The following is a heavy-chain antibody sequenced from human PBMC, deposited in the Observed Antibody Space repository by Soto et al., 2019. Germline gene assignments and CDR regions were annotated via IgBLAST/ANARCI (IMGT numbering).Heavy chain of an antibody. CDR3: ARDSLGYCSGGSCLGPGSDGFDM. D-gene: IGHD2-15*01. CDR1: GFTFSSYA. V-gene: IGHV3-30-3*01. J-gene: IGHJ3*02. Sequence: PGGSLRLSCAASGFTFSSYAMHWVRQAPGKGLEWVAVISYDGSNKYYADSVKGRFTISRDNSKNTLYLQMNSLRAEDTAVYYCARDSLGYCSGGSCLGPGSDGFDMWGQGTMITV. CDR2: ISYDGSNK.